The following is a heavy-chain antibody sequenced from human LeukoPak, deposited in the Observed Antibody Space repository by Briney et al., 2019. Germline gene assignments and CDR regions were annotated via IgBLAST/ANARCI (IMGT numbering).Heavy chain of an antibody. V-gene: IGHV3-7*01. CDR1: GFTFSSYW. CDR3: ARQYSSSRPGYYFDY. D-gene: IGHD6-13*01. J-gene: IGHJ4*02. Sequence: GGSLRLSCAASGFTFSSYWMSWVRQAPGKGLEWVANIKQDGSEKYYVDSVKGRFTISRENAKNSLYLQMNSLRAEDTAVYYCARQYSSSRPGYYFDYWGQGTLVTVSS. CDR2: IKQDGSEK.